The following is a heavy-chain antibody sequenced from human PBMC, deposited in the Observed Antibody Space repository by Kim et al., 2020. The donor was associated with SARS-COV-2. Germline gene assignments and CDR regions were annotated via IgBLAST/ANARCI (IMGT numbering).Heavy chain of an antibody. CDR3: TTYNIRSAFDI. CDR1: GGSISSSGYY. CDR2: IYYSGST. V-gene: IGHV4-31*03. D-gene: IGHD1-20*01. Sequence: SETLSPTCTVSGGSISSSGYYCTWIRQHPGKGLELIGYIYYSGSTYYNPSLKSRVTISVDTSENQFSLKLSSVTAADTAVYYCTTYNIRSAFDIWGQGA. J-gene: IGHJ3*02.